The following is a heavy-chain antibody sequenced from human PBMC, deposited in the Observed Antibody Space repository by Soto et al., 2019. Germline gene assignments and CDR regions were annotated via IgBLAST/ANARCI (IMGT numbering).Heavy chain of an antibody. D-gene: IGHD3-10*01. CDR1: GGSFSGYY. CDR2: INHSGST. V-gene: IGHV4-34*01. CDR3: ARDRRLITMVRGVSLWFDP. Sequence: LSLTCAVYGGSFSGYYWSWIRQPPGKGLEWIGEINHSGSTNYNPSLKSRVTISVDTSKNQFSLKLSSVTAADTAVYYCARDRRLITMVRGVSLWFDPWGQGTLVTVSS. J-gene: IGHJ5*02.